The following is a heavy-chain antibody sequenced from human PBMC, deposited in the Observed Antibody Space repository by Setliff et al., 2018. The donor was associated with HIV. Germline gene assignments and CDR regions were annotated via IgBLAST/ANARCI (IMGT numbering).Heavy chain of an antibody. CDR1: GGSIRSNDYY. Sequence: PSETLSLTCTVSGGSIRSNDYYWTWTRQHPGKGLEWIGYIYYSGSTFYNPSLKSRLTISVDTSKNQFSLKLRSVTAADTAVYYCARPTTGVGGGAAFDIWGQGTMVTVSS. V-gene: IGHV4-31*03. D-gene: IGHD2-8*01. CDR2: IYYSGST. CDR3: ARPTTGVGGGAAFDI. J-gene: IGHJ3*02.